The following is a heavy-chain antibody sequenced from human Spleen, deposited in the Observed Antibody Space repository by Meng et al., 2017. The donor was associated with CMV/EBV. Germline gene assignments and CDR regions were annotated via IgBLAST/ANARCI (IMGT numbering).Heavy chain of an antibody. D-gene: IGHD2-2*02. J-gene: IGHJ2*01. CDR3: AHSPSAPYCSSTSCHRWDWYFDL. CDR1: G. Sequence: GVGWIRQPPGKALEWLALIYWNDDKRYSPSLKSRLTITKDTSKNQVVLTMTNMDPVDTATYYCAHSPSAPYCSSTSCHRWDWYFDLWGRGTLVTVSS. CDR2: IYWNDDK. V-gene: IGHV2-5*01.